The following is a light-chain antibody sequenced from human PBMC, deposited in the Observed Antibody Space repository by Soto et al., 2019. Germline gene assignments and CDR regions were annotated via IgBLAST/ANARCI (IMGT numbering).Light chain of an antibody. CDR2: EVS. V-gene: IGLV2-8*01. CDR1: SSDVGGYNY. Sequence: QSALTQPPSASGSPGQSVTIACTGTSSDVGGYNYVSWYQQHPGKAPKLMIYEVSNRPSGVPDRFSGSKSGNTASLPVSGLQAEDEADYYCSSYAGSNNFVVFGGGTKLTV. J-gene: IGLJ3*02. CDR3: SSYAGSNNFVV.